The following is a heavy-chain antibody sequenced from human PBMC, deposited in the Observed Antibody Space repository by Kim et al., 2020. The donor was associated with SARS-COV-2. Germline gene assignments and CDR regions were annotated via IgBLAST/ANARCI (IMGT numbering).Heavy chain of an antibody. J-gene: IGHJ4*02. Sequence: NPTLMRRVTISVETCKNQFSLKLSSVTAADTAVYYCARRQYYYDDSGYQPWGQGTLVTVSS. V-gene: IGHV4-39*01. CDR3: ARRQYYYDDSGYQP. D-gene: IGHD3-22*01.